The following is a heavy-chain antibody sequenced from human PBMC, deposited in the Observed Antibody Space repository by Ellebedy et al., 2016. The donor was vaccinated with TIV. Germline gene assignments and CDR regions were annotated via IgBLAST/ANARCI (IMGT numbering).Heavy chain of an antibody. V-gene: IGHV1-2*02. D-gene: IGHD1-1*01. J-gene: IGHJ5*01. CDR3: ARSTSVGGTLYLDS. CDR2: LNPNTADT. CDR1: GYSFSGYF. Sequence: AASVKVSCKASGYSFSGYFIHWVRQAPGQGLEWMGRLNPNTADTKYAPKFQGRVTIVRDTSINTAYMELSRLISDDTAVYYCARSTSVGGTLYLDSWGQGTLVTVSS.